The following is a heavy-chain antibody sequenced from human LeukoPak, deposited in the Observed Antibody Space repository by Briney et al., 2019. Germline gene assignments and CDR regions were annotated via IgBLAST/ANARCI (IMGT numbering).Heavy chain of an antibody. D-gene: IGHD3-22*01. CDR1: GGSISSYY. V-gene: IGHV4-59*08. J-gene: IGHJ4*02. CDR2: IYYSGST. CDR3: ASSKRDYYDSSGYYNFDY. Sequence: SETLSLTCTVSGGSISSYYWSWIRQPPGKGLEWIGYIYYSGSTSYNPSLKSRVTISVDTSKNQFSLKLSSVTAADTAVYYCASSKRDYYDSSGYYNFDYWGQGTLVTVSS.